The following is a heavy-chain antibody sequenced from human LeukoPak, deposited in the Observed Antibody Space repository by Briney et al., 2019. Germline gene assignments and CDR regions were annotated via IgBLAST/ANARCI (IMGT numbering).Heavy chain of an antibody. CDR1: GYTFTGYY. V-gene: IGHV1-2*02. CDR3: ARASFWESPINWFAP. D-gene: IGHD3-16*01. CDR2: INPKNGGS. Sequence: ASVKVSRKASGYTFTGYYMHWVPHAPGQGLEGGGGINPKNGGSNYAQKSQGRDTMTRDRSISTAYVEMSRLPSGDTAVYYCARASFWESPINWFAPWGQGTLVTVSS. J-gene: IGHJ5*02.